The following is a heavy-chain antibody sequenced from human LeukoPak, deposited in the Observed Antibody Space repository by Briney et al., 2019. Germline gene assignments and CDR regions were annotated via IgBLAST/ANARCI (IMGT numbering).Heavy chain of an antibody. Sequence: SGPTLVNPTQTLTLTCTFSGISLSTSGMRVSWIRQPPGKALEWLARIDWGDDKFYSTSLKTRLTISKDTSNNQVVLTMTNMDPVDTATYYCTRIGFFYDSSGYSGAFDIWGQGTMGIVSS. CDR2: IDWGDDK. V-gene: IGHV2-70*04. J-gene: IGHJ3*02. CDR3: TRIGFFYDSSGYSGAFDI. D-gene: IGHD3-22*01. CDR1: GISLSTSGMR.